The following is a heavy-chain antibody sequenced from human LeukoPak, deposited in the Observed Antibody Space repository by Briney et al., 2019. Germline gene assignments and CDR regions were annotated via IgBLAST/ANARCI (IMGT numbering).Heavy chain of an antibody. CDR2: ISTYYGNT. CDR3: ARDDRREYFQH. J-gene: IGHJ1*01. Sequence: ASVKDSCKASGYTFSNYGISWVRQAPGQGLEWMGWISTYYGNTNYARKLQGRVTMTTDTSTSTAYMELRSLTSDDTAVYYCARDDRREYFQHWGQGTLVTVSS. CDR1: GYTFSNYG. V-gene: IGHV1-18*01.